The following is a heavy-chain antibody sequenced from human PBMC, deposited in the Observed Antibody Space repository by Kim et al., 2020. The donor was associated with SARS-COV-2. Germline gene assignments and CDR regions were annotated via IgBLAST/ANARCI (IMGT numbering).Heavy chain of an antibody. J-gene: IGHJ4*02. V-gene: IGHV3-21*01. D-gene: IGHD6-13*01. CDR3: ARAVEIAAAYPAGY. CDR2: IFSSSSYI. CDR1: GFTFSSYS. Sequence: GGSLRLSCAASGFTFSSYSMNWVRQAPGKGLEWVSSIFSSSSYIYYADSVKGRFTISRDNAKNSLYLQMNSLRAEDTAVYYCARAVEIAAAYPAGYWGQGTLVTVSS.